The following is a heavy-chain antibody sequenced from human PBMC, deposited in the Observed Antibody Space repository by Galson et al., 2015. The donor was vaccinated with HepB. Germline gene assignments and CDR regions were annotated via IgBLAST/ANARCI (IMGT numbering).Heavy chain of an antibody. J-gene: IGHJ4*02. CDR1: GYSFTSYD. V-gene: IGHV1-8*01. CDR3: AKVAILGATPHYFDY. CDR2: MSPKSGDT. Sequence: SVKVSCKASGYSFTSYDIHWVRQVTGQGLEWMGWMSPKSGDTGYAQKFQGRVTMTRDTSMRTAFMELRSLRAGDTAIYYCAKVAILGATPHYFDYWGQGTQVTVSS. D-gene: IGHD3-16*01.